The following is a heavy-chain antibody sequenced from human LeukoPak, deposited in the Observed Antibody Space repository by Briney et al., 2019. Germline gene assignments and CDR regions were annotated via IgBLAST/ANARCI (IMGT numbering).Heavy chain of an antibody. CDR1: GFTFSSSN. J-gene: IGHJ3*02. V-gene: IGHV3-48*02. D-gene: IGHD1-26*01. CDR3: ARGGGRSYSDAFDI. CDR2: ISGTSTAI. Sequence: GGSLRLSCAASGFTFSSSNMHWVRQAPGKGLEWASFISGTSTAIIYADSVTGRFTISRDIGRKSLYLQMNSLSDEDTAVYYCARGGGRSYSDAFDIWGQGTVVTVSS.